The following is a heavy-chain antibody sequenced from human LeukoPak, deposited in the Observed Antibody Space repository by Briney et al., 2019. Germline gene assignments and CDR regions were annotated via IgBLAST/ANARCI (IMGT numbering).Heavy chain of an antibody. CDR1: GGSFGTYY. D-gene: IGHD6-19*01. V-gene: IGHV4-34*01. J-gene: IGHJ4*02. CDR2: INHSGST. Sequence: PSETLSLTCTVSGGSFGTYYWSWIRQPPGKGLEWIGEINHSGSTNYNPSLKSRVTISVDTSKNQFSLKLSSVTAADTAVYYCARRRWGSGWPPDYWGQGTLVTVSS. CDR3: ARRRWGSGWPPDY.